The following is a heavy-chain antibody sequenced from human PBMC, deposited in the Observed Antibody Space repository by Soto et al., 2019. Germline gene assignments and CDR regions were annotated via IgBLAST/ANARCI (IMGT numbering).Heavy chain of an antibody. CDR3: AHRRETDVKEWELPQPVFDY. J-gene: IGHJ4*02. CDR1: GFSLSTSGVG. Sequence: SGPTLVKPTQTLTLTCTFSGFSLSTSGVGVGWIRQPPGKALEWLALIYWNDDKGYSPSLKGWLTSTKDTSKNQVVLTMTMMDPGDTATYYCAHRRETDVKEWELPQPVFDYWGQGTLVTVSS. D-gene: IGHD1-26*01. CDR2: IYWNDDK. V-gene: IGHV2-5*01.